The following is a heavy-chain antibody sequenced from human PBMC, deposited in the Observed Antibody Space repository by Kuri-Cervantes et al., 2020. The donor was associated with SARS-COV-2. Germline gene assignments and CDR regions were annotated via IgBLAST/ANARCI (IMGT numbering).Heavy chain of an antibody. Sequence: SETLSLTCTVSGGSISSSSYYWGWIRQPPGKGLEWIGSIYYSGSTYYNPSLKSRVTISVDTSKNQFSLKLSSVTAADTAVYYCARVPPPFGSAAVYYYYGMDVWGQGTTVTVSS. CDR3: ARVPPPFGSAAVYYYYGMDV. D-gene: IGHD2/OR15-2a*01. CDR1: GGSISSSSYY. V-gene: IGHV4-39*07. J-gene: IGHJ6*02. CDR2: IYYSGST.